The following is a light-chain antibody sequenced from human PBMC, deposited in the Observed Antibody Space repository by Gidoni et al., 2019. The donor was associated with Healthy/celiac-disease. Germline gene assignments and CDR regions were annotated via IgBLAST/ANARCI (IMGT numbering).Light chain of an antibody. CDR3: NSRDSSGNHLV. Sequence: SSELTQDPAVSVALGQTVRITCQGVSLRSYYASWYQQKQGQAPVLVIYGKNNRPSGIPDRFSGSSSGNTASLTITGAQAEDEAYYYCNSRDSSGNHLVFGGGTKLTVL. CDR1: SLRSYY. CDR2: GKN. J-gene: IGLJ2*01. V-gene: IGLV3-19*01.